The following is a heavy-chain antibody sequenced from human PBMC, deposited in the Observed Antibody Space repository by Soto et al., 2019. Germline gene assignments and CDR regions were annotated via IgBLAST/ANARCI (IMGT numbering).Heavy chain of an antibody. V-gene: IGHV3-30*18. D-gene: IGHD5-18*01. CDR3: AKDSGTAMVTSYYYYGMDV. CDR2: ISNDGSKK. Sequence: QVPLVESGGGVVQPGRSLRLSCAASGFTFSSYGMHWVRQAPGKGLEWVAVISNDGSKKYYADSVKGRFTISRDNSKNTLYLQMNSLRAEDTAVYYCAKDSGTAMVTSYYYYGMDVWGQGTTVTVSS. J-gene: IGHJ6*02. CDR1: GFTFSSYG.